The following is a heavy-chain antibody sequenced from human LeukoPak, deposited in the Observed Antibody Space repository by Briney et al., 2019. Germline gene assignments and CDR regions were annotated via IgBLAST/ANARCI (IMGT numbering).Heavy chain of an antibody. CDR1: GFTFGSYA. CDR2: ITNGGGTT. Sequence: PGGSLRLSCAASGFTFGSYAMSWVRQTPGKSLEWVSIITNGGGTTYYADSVKGRFTISRDNSKNTLYLQMNSLRAEDTAVYYCAKDYSSSSSPFDYWGQGTLVTVSS. CDR3: AKDYSSSSSPFDY. V-gene: IGHV3-23*01. D-gene: IGHD6-6*01. J-gene: IGHJ4*02.